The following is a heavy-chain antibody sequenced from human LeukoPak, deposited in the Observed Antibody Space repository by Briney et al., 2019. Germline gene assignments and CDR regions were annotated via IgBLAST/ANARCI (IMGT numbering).Heavy chain of an antibody. CDR3: AELGITMIGGV. Sequence: GGSLRLSCAASGFTFSSYSMNWVRQAPGKGLEWVSYISSSSSTTYYADSVKGRFTISRDNAKNSLYLQMNSLRAEDTAVYYCAELGITMIGGVWGKGTTVTISS. V-gene: IGHV3-48*04. D-gene: IGHD3-10*02. CDR1: GFTFSSYS. CDR2: ISSSSSTT. J-gene: IGHJ6*04.